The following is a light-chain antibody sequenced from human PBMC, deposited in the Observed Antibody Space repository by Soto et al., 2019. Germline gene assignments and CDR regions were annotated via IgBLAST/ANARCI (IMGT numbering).Light chain of an antibody. CDR1: QSISKW. CDR3: QQYHSYRT. CDR2: DVS. J-gene: IGKJ1*01. V-gene: IGKV1-5*01. Sequence: DIQTTKSPSTLSASVGNRVTITCRASQSISKWLAWYQQKPGKAPKLLMYDVSSLESGVPSRFSGSGSGTEFTLTISSLQSDDFATYYCQQYHSYRTFGQGTKVDI.